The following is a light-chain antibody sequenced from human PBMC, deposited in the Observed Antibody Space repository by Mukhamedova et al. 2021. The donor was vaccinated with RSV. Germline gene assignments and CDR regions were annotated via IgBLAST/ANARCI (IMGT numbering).Light chain of an antibody. CDR1: ESINKY. CDR3: QERDT. V-gene: IGKV1-39*01. J-gene: IGKJ3*01. CDR2: DAS. Sequence: SIGDTVTITCRTSESINKYLNWYQQKLGKAPRLLIHDASTLQSGVPSRFSGSGSGTDFTLTISDLQREDVAIYYCQERDTFGPG.